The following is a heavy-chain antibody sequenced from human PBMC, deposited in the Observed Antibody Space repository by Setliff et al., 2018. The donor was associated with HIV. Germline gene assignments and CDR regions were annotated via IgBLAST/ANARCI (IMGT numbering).Heavy chain of an antibody. CDR3: VRDRGDATIFSWGHYFDY. CDR1: GYTFTNYY. Sequence: ASVKVSCKASGYTFTNYYMHWVRQAPGQGLERMGVINPSSGGTHYAQKFQGRVTMARDTSTTTVYMDLSSLTSEDTAVYFCVRDRGDATIFSWGHYFDYWGPGTLVTVSS. V-gene: IGHV1-46*01. J-gene: IGHJ4*02. CDR2: INPSSGGT. D-gene: IGHD3-3*01.